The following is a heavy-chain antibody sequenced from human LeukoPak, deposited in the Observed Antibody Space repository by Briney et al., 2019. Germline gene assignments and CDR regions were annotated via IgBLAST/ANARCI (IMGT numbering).Heavy chain of an antibody. Sequence: RSGGSLRLSCAASGFTFSTYAMTWVRQAPGKGLEWVSAISGSVSSTYYADSVKGRFTISRDNSKNTLYLQMTSLRAEDTAIYYCAKDENMVGAASHTFDIWGQGTMVTVSS. V-gene: IGHV3-23*01. J-gene: IGHJ3*02. CDR1: GFTFSTYA. CDR2: ISGSVSST. CDR3: AKDENMVGAASHTFDI. D-gene: IGHD1-26*01.